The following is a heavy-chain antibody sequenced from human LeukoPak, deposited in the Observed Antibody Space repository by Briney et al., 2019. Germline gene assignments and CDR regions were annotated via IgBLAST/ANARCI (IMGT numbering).Heavy chain of an antibody. D-gene: IGHD3-3*01. CDR1: GGSISSGNW. J-gene: IGHJ4*02. CDR2: IFHSGST. CDR3: ARGSRDYDFWSGYSLIDY. V-gene: IGHV4-4*02. Sequence: SETLSLTCGVSGGSISSGNWWSWVRQPPGKGLEWIGEIFHSGSTNFNPSLKSRVTISIDKSKNQFSLEVTSVTAADTAVYYCARGSRDYDFWSGYSLIDYWGQGTLVTVSS.